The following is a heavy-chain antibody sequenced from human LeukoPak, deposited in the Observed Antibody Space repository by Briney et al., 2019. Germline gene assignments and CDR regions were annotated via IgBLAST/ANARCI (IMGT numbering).Heavy chain of an antibody. CDR2: ISNNGGYT. J-gene: IGHJ4*02. Sequence: GGSLRLSCAASGFTFSSSAMSWVRQAPGKGLEWVSAISNNGGYTYYADSVQGRFTISRDNSKSTLCLQMNSLRSEDTAIYYCAKQLGYCSDGSCYFPYWGQGTLVTVSS. V-gene: IGHV3-23*01. D-gene: IGHD2-15*01. CDR3: AKQLGYCSDGSCYFPY. CDR1: GFTFSSSA.